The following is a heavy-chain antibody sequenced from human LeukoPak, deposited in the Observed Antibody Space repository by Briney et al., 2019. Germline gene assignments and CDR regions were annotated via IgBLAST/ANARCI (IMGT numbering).Heavy chain of an antibody. CDR3: ARAPSITGTTPPGY. V-gene: IGHV1-8*01. Sequence: SVKVSCKASGCTFTSYDIDWVQQATGQGLEWIGWMNPNSGNTGYAQKFQGRVTMTRNTSISTAYMELSSLRSEDTAVYYCARAPSITGTTPPGYWGQGTLVTVSS. CDR2: MNPNSGNT. D-gene: IGHD1-7*01. CDR1: GCTFTSYD. J-gene: IGHJ4*02.